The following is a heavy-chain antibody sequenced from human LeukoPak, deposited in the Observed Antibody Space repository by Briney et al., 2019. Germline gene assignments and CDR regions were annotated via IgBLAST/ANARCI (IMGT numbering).Heavy chain of an antibody. CDR2: INHSGST. D-gene: IGHD4-17*01. CDR3: ARARRDYGRSFGY. CDR1: GGSSSRYY. Sequence: PSETLSLTCAFYGGSSSRYYWSWIRQPPGKGLEWIGEINHSGSTNYNPSLKSRVTISVDTSRKQFFLRLSSVTAADTAMYYCARARRDYGRSFGYWGQGTLVTVSS. V-gene: IGHV4-34*01. J-gene: IGHJ4*02.